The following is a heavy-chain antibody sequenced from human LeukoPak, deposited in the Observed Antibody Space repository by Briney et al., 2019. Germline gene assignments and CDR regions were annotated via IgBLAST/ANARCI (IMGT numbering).Heavy chain of an antibody. J-gene: IGHJ4*02. V-gene: IGHV3-23*01. D-gene: IGHD3-22*01. Sequence: GGSLRLSCAASGFTFSIYAMSWVRQGTGKGPEWVSSTSSGGELTFYADSVKGRFTISRDNSKNTLYLQMNSLRAEDTAVYYCAKDRPNYYHDNGHYYRRGGDCWGQGTLVTVSS. CDR3: AKDRPNYYHDNGHYYRRGGDC. CDR2: TSSGGELT. CDR1: GFTFSIYA.